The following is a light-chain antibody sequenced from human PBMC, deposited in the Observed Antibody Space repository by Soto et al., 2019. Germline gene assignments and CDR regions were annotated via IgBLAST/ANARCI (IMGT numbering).Light chain of an antibody. V-gene: IGLV7-43*01. CDR2: STS. Sequence: QSVVTQEPSLTVSPGGTVTLTCASSPGAVTSGYYPGWLQQRPGQAPTSLIHSTSIKHSWTPARFSGSLLGGKAALTLSAVQPEDEADYYCLLYFDGAQVFGGGTKLTVL. CDR1: PGAVTSGYY. CDR3: LLYFDGAQV. J-gene: IGLJ3*02.